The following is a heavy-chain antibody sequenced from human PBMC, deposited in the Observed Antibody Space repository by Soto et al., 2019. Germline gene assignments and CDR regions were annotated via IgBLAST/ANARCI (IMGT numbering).Heavy chain of an antibody. CDR2: VSGSGGST. J-gene: IGHJ4*02. CDR3: ARRGPGTYFEY. Sequence: VQLLESGGGLVQPGGSLRLSCAASGFTFSSYAMNWVRQAPGKGLEWVSVVSGSGGSTYYADSVQGRFTISRDNSKNTLYLQMNSLRAEDTAIYYCARRGPGTYFEYWGQGTLVTVSS. V-gene: IGHV3-23*01. CDR1: GFTFSSYA. D-gene: IGHD6-13*01.